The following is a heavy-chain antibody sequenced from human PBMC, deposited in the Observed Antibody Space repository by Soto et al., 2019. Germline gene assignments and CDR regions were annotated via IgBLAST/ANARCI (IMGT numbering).Heavy chain of an antibody. J-gene: IGHJ2*01. CDR3: ARRTTVAKTRYFDL. Sequence: QVQLQESGPGLVKPSETLSLTCTVSGGSVSSGSYYWSWIRQPPGKGLEWIGYIYYSGSTNYNPSPASPLPLPLDTSKNQFSLELSSVTAPDTAVYYCARRTTVAKTRYFDLWGRGTLVTVSS. CDR2: IYYSGST. V-gene: IGHV4-61*01. CDR1: GGSVSSGSYY. D-gene: IGHD4-17*01.